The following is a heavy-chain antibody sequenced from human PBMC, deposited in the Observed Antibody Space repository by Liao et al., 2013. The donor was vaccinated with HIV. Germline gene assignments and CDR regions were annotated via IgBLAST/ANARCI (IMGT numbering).Heavy chain of an antibody. CDR1: GGSISSGGYS. D-gene: IGHD3-22*01. V-gene: IGHV4-30-4*07. J-gene: IGHJ3*02. CDR3: ASSYYYDSSGAKFDI. CDR2: IYHSGST. Sequence: QVQLQESGPGLVKPSETLSLTCAVSGGSISSGGYSWSWIRQPPGKGLEWIGYIYHSGSTYYNPSLKSRVTISVDTSKNQFSLKLSSVTAADTAVYYCASSYYYDSSGAKFDIWGQGTMVTVSS.